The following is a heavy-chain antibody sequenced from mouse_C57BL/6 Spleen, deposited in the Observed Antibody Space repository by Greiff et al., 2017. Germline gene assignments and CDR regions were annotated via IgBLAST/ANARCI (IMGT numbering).Heavy chain of an antibody. CDR2: ISSGGDYI. CDR1: GFTFSSYA. CDR3: TREVTTDWYFDV. J-gene: IGHJ1*03. D-gene: IGHD2-12*01. V-gene: IGHV5-9-1*02. Sequence: LVESGEGLVKPGGSLKLSCAASGFTFSSYAMSWVRQTPEKRLEWVAYISSGGDYIYYADTVKGRFTISRDNARNTLYLQMSSLKSEDTAMYYCTREVTTDWYFDVWGTGTTVTVSS.